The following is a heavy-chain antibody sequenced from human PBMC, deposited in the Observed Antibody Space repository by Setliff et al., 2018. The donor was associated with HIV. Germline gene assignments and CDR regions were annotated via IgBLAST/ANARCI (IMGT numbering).Heavy chain of an antibody. V-gene: IGHV4-34*01. CDR3: ARLPAADGYPGDY. CDR1: NGSFSGYY. Sequence: SETLSLTCAVYNGSFSGYYWTWIRQPPGKGLEWIGEINHSGSTNYSPSLKSRVTISVDASRNQFSLRLSSVTAADTAVYYCARLPAADGYPGDYWGQGTLVTVSS. CDR2: INHSGST. D-gene: IGHD6-13*01. J-gene: IGHJ4*02.